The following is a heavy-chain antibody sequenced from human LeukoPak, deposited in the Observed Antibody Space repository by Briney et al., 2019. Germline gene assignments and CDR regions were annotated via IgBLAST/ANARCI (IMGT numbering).Heavy chain of an antibody. D-gene: IGHD3-3*01. CDR3: ARDGISNCWCGYLSDP. V-gene: IGHV1-2*02. J-gene: IGHJ5*02. Sequence: GASVKVSCKASGYTFTGYYMHWVRQAPGQGLEWMGWINPNSGGTNYAQKFQGRVTMTRDTSISTAYMELSRLRSDDTVVYYCARDGISNCWCGYLSDPWGQGTLVTVSS. CDR2: INPNSGGT. CDR1: GYTFTGYY.